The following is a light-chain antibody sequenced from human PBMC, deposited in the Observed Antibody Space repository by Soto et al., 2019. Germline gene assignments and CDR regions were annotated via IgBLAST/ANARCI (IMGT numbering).Light chain of an antibody. Sequence: AIRMTQSPSSFSASTGDRVTITCRASQGISSYLAWYQQKPGKAPKLLIYAASTLQSGVPSRFSGSGSGTDFTLTISGLQSEDFATYDCQQYYSYPLTFGGGTKV. CDR2: AAS. CDR3: QQYYSYPLT. CDR1: QGISSY. J-gene: IGKJ4*01. V-gene: IGKV1-8*01.